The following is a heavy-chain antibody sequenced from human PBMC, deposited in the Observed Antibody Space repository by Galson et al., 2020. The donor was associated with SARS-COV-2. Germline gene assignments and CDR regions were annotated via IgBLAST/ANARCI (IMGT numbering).Heavy chain of an antibody. J-gene: IGHJ4*02. V-gene: IGHV3-7*01. CDR3: SREGWQGGY. Sequence: GGSLRLSCEVSGFTFNDFWMSWFRQAPGKGLEWVANIKGDGSETNYADFVKGRFSISRDNAANSLYLQMNSLRIEDSAVYYCSREGWQGGYWGQGTRVTVSS. CDR2: IKGDGSET. CDR1: GFTFNDFW. D-gene: IGHD6-19*01.